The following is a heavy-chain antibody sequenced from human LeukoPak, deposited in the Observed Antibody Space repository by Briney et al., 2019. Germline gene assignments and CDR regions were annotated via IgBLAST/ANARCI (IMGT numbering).Heavy chain of an antibody. CDR1: GYTFTSYD. D-gene: IGHD3-16*02. J-gene: IGHJ3*02. CDR3: ATGQLRLGELSSPLDAFDI. CDR2: MNPNSGNT. Sequence: ASVKVSCKASGYTFTSYDINWVRQATGQGLEWMGWMNPNSGNTGYAQKFQGRITMTRNTSISTAYMELSSLRSEDTAVYYCATGQLRLGELSSPLDAFDIWGQGTMVTVSS. V-gene: IGHV1-8*01.